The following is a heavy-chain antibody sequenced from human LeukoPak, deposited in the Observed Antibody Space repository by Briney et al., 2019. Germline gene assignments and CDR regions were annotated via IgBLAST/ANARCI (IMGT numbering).Heavy chain of an antibody. Sequence: PGRSLRLSCAASGFTFSSYAMHWVRQAPGKGLEWVAVISYDGSNKYYADSVKGRFTISRDNFKNTLSLQMNGLRVEDTALYYCVNSGFDPWGQGTLVTVSS. CDR2: ISYDGSNK. CDR1: GFTFSSYA. D-gene: IGHD3-10*01. CDR3: VNSGFDP. V-gene: IGHV3-30*04. J-gene: IGHJ5*02.